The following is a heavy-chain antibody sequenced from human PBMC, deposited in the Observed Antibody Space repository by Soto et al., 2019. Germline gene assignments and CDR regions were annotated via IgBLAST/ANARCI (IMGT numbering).Heavy chain of an antibody. J-gene: IGHJ4*02. D-gene: IGHD5-18*01. Sequence: EVQLVESGGGLVQPGGSLRLSCAASGFTFSDYWIHLVRQSPGKGMVLVSRIKTDGSSTDYADCVKSCFTISRDNAKNTLYLERNSLSAEDTAVYSWAKRDGNTYGLFNWGQGTLVTFSS. CDR1: GFTFSDYW. V-gene: IGHV3-74*01. CDR2: IKTDGSST. CDR3: AKRDGNTYGLFN.